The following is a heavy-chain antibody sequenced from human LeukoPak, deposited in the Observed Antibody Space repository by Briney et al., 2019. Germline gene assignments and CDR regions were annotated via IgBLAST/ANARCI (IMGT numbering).Heavy chain of an antibody. CDR3: ARRDYQTAAEY. CDR1: GGSISRTNYY. D-gene: IGHD6-13*01. CDR2: IYYSGST. J-gene: IGHJ4*02. V-gene: IGHV4-39*01. Sequence: PSETLSLTCTVSGGSISRTNYYWRWIRQPPGKGLEWIGSIYYSGSTYYNPSLKSRVTISVDTSKNQFSLKLSSVTAADTAVYYCARRDYQTAAEYWGQGTLVTVSS.